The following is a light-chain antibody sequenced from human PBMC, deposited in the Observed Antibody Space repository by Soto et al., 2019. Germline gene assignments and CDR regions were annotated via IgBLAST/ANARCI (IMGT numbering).Light chain of an antibody. CDR2: GAS. CDR1: QSVSSSY. CDR3: HQYGSSPPST. Sequence: EIVLTQSPGTLSLSPGERATLSCRASQSVSSSYLAWYQQKPGQAPRLLIYGASSRATGIPDRFSGSGSGTDFTLATSRLEPEDFAVYDYHQYGSSPPSTFGQGTKLEIK. J-gene: IGKJ2*01. V-gene: IGKV3-20*01.